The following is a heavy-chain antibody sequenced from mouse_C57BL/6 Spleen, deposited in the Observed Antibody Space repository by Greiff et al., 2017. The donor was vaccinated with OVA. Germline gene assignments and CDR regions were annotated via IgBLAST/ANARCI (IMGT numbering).Heavy chain of an antibody. CDR1: GFTFSSYA. CDR3: TRYPPYDYDGNWYFDV. CDR2: ISSGGDYI. J-gene: IGHJ1*03. V-gene: IGHV5-9-1*02. Sequence: EVQVVESGEGLVKPGGSLKLSCAASGFTFSSYAMSWVRQTPEKRLEWVAYISSGGDYIYYADTVKGRFTISRDNARNTLYLQMSSLKSEDTAMYYCTRYPPYDYDGNWYFDVWGTGTTVTVSS. D-gene: IGHD2-4*01.